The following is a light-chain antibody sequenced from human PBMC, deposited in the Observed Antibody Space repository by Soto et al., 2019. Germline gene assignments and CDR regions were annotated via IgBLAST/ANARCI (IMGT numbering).Light chain of an antibody. CDR2: WAS. CDR1: QSVLYSSNNKNY. CDR3: QQYFRPWT. J-gene: IGKJ1*01. V-gene: IGKV4-1*01. Sequence: DIVMTPSPDSLAVSLGERATINCKSSQSVLYSSNNKNYLAWYQQKPGQPPKLLIYWASTRESGVPDRFSGSGSGTDFTLTISSLQAEYVAVYYCQQYFRPWTFGQGTKVEIK.